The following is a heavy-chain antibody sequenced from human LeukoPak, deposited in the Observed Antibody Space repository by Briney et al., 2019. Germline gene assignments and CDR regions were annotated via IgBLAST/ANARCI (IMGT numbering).Heavy chain of an antibody. Sequence: GGSLRLSCAASGINFRSSWMHWVRQAPGKGLVWVSRINDDRSYTIYADSLKGRFTISRDNAKKTLYLQMISLKAEDTAAYYCTREVMVTGIQASDIWGQGTMVTVSS. CDR1: GINFRSSW. V-gene: IGHV3-74*01. CDR2: INDDRSYT. CDR3: TREVMVTGIQASDI. J-gene: IGHJ3*02. D-gene: IGHD2-21*02.